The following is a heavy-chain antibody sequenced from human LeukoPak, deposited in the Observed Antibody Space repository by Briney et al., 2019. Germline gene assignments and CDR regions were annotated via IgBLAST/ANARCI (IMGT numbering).Heavy chain of an antibody. D-gene: IGHD4-17*01. CDR2: ISSSSSYI. Sequence: PGGSLRLSCAASGFTFSSYSMNWVRQAPGKGLEWVSSISSSSSYIYYADSVKGRFTISRDNSKNTLYLQMNSLRAEDTAVYYCAKDDAVTWLSDPPYYFDYCGQGDLVTVSS. CDR1: GFTFSSYS. J-gene: IGHJ4*02. V-gene: IGHV3-21*01. CDR3: AKDDAVTWLSDPPYYFDY.